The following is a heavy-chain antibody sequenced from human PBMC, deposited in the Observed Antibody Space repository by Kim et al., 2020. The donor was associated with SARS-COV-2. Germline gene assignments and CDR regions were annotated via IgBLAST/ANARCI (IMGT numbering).Heavy chain of an antibody. J-gene: IGHJ1*01. D-gene: IGHD4-17*01. CDR3: ARWWGDYGDYAFQH. V-gene: IGHV4-34*01. CDR1: GGSFSGYY. Sequence: SETLSLTCAVYGGSFSGYYWSWIRQPPGKGLEWIGEINHSGSTNYNPSLKSRVTISVDTSKNQFSLKLSSVTAADTAVYYCARWWGDYGDYAFQHWGQGTLVTVSS. CDR2: INHSGST.